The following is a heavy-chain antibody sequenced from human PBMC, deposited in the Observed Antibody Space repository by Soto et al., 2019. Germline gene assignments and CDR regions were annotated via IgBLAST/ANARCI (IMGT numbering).Heavy chain of an antibody. D-gene: IGHD4-4*01. V-gene: IGHV5-51*01. J-gene: IGHJ6*03. Sequence: GGSLRLSCKGSGYSFTSYWIGWVRQMPGKGLEWMGIIYPGDSDTRYSPSFQGQVTISADKSISTAYLQWSSLKASDTAMYYCARHLTTVEGHLGPRYPYYYYYYMDVWGKGTTVTVSS. CDR1: GYSFTSYW. CDR2: IYPGDSDT. CDR3: ARHLTTVEGHLGPRYPYYYYYYMDV.